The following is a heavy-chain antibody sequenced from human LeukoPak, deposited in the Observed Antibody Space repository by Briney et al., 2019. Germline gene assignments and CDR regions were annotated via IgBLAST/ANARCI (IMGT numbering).Heavy chain of an antibody. CDR3: ARAGTYYDFWSGYYSGYYYYYYMDV. D-gene: IGHD3-3*01. CDR2: IIPIFGTA. V-gene: IGHV1-69*05. CDR1: GGTFSSYA. Sequence: SVKVSCKASGGTFSSYAISWVRQAPGQGLEWMGGIIPIFGTANYAQKFQGRVTITTDESTSTAYMELSSLRSEDTAVYYCARAGTYYDFWSGYYSGYYYYYYMDVWGKGTTVTVSS. J-gene: IGHJ6*03.